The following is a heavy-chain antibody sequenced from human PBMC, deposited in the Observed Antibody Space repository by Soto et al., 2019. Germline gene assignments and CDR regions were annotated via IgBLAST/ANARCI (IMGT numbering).Heavy chain of an antibody. D-gene: IGHD1-26*01. Sequence: GGSLRLSCTTSGFTFGDYAMSWFRQAPGKGLEWVGFIRSKAYGGTTEYAASVKGRFTFSGDDSKSIAYLQMNSLKTEDTAVYYCTRGREWELLLSHYWGQGTLVTVSS. CDR3: TRGREWELLLSHY. CDR2: IRSKAYGGTT. J-gene: IGHJ4*02. V-gene: IGHV3-49*03. CDR1: GFTFGDYA.